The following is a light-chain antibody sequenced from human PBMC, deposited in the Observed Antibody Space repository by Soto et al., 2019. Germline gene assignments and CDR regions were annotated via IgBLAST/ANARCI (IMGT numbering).Light chain of an antibody. CDR1: ERVSSSY. CDR2: DAS. J-gene: IGKJ5*01. CDR3: QQYGSSPIT. Sequence: VVLTQSQATMSLSPGERATLSCGASERVSSSYVAWYQMKAGLAPRLLIHDASTRASGIPDRFRGSKSGADFTLTIRGLEAEDAALYYCQQYGSSPITFGQGTRLAIK. V-gene: IGKV3D-20*01.